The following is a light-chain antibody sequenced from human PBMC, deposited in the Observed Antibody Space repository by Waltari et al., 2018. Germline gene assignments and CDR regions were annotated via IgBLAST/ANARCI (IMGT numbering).Light chain of an antibody. CDR3: QQYDNWPPWT. CDR2: AAS. CDR1: QSISIN. V-gene: IGKV3-15*01. Sequence: EIAMTQSPVTLSVSPGDTATLPCRASQSISINLAWYQQKPGQAPRLLRYAASTRASVSPARFSGSGSGTEFTLTISSLQSEDFAVYYCQQYDNWPPWTFGQGTKVEI. J-gene: IGKJ1*01.